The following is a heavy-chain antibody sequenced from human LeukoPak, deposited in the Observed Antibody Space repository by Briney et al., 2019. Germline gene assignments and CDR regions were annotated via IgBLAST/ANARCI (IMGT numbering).Heavy chain of an antibody. Sequence: PGGSLRLSCAASGFTFSSYGMHWVRQAPGKGLEWVAFIRYDGSNKYYADSVKGRFTISRDNSENTLYLQMNSLRAEDTAVYYCAKDKGKANYYFDYWGQGTLVTVSS. D-gene: IGHD1-7*01. CDR3: AKDKGKANYYFDY. J-gene: IGHJ4*02. CDR2: IRYDGSNK. CDR1: GFTFSSYG. V-gene: IGHV3-30*02.